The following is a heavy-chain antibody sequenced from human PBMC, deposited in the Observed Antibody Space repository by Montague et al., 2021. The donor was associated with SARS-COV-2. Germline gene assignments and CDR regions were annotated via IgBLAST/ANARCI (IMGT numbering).Heavy chain of an antibody. Sequence: SLRLSCAASGFTFSSYAMHWVRQAPGKGLEWVAVLSYDGSNKYYVDSVKGRFTISRDNSKNTLFLQMNSLRAEDTAVYYCARDPLLTIFGSYCYYYMDAWGKGTTGTVSS. CDR1: GFTFSSYA. J-gene: IGHJ6*03. CDR3: ARDPLLTIFGSYCYYYMDA. D-gene: IGHD3-3*01. V-gene: IGHV3-30*04. CDR2: LSYDGSNK.